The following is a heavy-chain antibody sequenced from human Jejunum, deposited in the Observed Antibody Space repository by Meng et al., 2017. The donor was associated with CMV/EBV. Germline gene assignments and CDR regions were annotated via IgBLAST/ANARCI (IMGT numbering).Heavy chain of an antibody. CDR2: IHDTGST. V-gene: IGHV4-30-4*08. CDR1: VGSIGSGDYS. D-gene: IGHD3-3*01. J-gene: IGHJ4*02. Sequence: QGVLQGWGPGLVKPSRPLSPTSSCSVGSIGSGDYSWGWIRQPPGKGLEWIGYIHDTGSTSYNPSLKSRVEISLGTSRNHFSLTLSSVTAEDTAVYFCARGSIFVSFDSWGQGTLVTVSS. CDR3: ARGSIFVSFDS.